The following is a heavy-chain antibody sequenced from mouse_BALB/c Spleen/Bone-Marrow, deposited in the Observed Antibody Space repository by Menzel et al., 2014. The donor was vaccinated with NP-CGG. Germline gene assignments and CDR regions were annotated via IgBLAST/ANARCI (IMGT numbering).Heavy chain of an antibody. Sequence: VKLQESGAELVKPGASVKLSCKASGYTFTSYWMHWVKQRPGQGLEWIGEINPSNGRTNYVEKFKSKATLSGDKSSSTDYMQLSSLTSEDSAVYYCARSGYWYFDVWGAGTTVTVSA. CDR3: ARSGYWYFDV. V-gene: IGHV1S81*02. CDR1: GYTFTSYW. D-gene: IGHD3-1*01. J-gene: IGHJ1*01. CDR2: INPSNGRT.